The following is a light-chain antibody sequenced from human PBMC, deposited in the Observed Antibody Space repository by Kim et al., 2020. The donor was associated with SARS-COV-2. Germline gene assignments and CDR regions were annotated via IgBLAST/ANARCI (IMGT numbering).Light chain of an antibody. CDR2: DAS. Sequence: SASVGDRVTITCQASQDISNYLNLYQQKPGKAPKLLIYDASNLETGVASRFSGSGSGTDFTFTISSLQPEDIATYYCQQYDNLPWTFGQGTKLAI. J-gene: IGKJ2*02. CDR3: QQYDNLPWT. V-gene: IGKV1-33*01. CDR1: QDISNY.